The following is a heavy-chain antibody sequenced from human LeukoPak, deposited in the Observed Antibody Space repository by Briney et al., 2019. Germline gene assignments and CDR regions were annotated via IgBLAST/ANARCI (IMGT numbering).Heavy chain of an antibody. V-gene: IGHV4-59*01. CDR1: GGSTSSNY. J-gene: IGHJ4*02. Sequence: SETLSLTCTVSGGSTSSNYWSWIRQPPGKGLEWIGCRYDTGGTNYNPSLQSRVTISVDTSKNQFSLKLTSVTAADTAVYYCARDSGSYSFQSWGQGTLVTVFS. D-gene: IGHD1-26*01. CDR2: RYDTGGT. CDR3: ARDSGSYSFQS.